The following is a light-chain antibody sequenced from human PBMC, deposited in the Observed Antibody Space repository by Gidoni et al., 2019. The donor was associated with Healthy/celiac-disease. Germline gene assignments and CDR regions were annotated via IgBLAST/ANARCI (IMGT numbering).Light chain of an antibody. Sequence: DIQMTQSPSSLSASVGDRVTITCRASQSISSYLNWYQQKPGKAPKLLIYAASSLQSGVPSRFSGNGSETDFTLTISSLQPEDFATYYCQQSYSTPPVTFGPGTKVDIK. V-gene: IGKV1-39*01. CDR1: QSISSY. CDR3: QQSYSTPPVT. J-gene: IGKJ3*01. CDR2: AAS.